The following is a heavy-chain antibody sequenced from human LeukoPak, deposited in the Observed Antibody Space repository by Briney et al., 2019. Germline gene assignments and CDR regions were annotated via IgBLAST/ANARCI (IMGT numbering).Heavy chain of an antibody. CDR2: INHSGST. J-gene: IGHJ3*02. Sequence: SETLSLTCAVYGGSFSGYYSSWIRQPPGKGLEWIGEINHSGSTNYNPSLKSRVTISVDTSKNQFSLKLSSVTAADTAVYCCARQAPRDSSGYYLLQFGAFDIWGQGTMVTVSS. CDR1: GGSFSGYY. V-gene: IGHV4-34*01. CDR3: ARQAPRDSSGYYLLQFGAFDI. D-gene: IGHD3-22*01.